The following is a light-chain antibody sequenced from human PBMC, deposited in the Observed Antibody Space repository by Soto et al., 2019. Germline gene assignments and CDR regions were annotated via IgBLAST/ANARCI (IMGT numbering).Light chain of an antibody. CDR2: GAS. Sequence: EIVLTQSPGTLSLSPGERATLSCRASQSISSNYLAWYQQKPGQAPRLLIYGASSRATGIPDRFSGGGSGTDFTLTISRLEPEDFAVYYCQQYGSSQWTFGQGTKVEIK. CDR3: QQYGSSQWT. V-gene: IGKV3-20*01. J-gene: IGKJ1*01. CDR1: QSISSNY.